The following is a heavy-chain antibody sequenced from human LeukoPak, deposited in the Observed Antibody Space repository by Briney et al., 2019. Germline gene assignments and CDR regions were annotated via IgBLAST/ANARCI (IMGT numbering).Heavy chain of an antibody. V-gene: IGHV3-30*18. J-gene: IGHJ4*02. CDR1: GFTFNTHA. CDR2: LSYDESNR. CDR3: AKVMGAYYGSGSD. D-gene: IGHD3-10*01. Sequence: PGGSLRLSCAVSGFTFNTHAMYWVRQAPGEGPEWMAVLSYDESNRYYADSVKGRFTISRDNPKNTLYLQMDNLRVDDTAVYYCAKVMGAYYGSGSDWGQGTLVTVSS.